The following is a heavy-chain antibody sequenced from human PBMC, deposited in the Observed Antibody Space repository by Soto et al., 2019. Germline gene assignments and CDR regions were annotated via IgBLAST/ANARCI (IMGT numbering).Heavy chain of an antibody. CDR3: ANRNDYGSGSYFPFDH. CDR1: GFTFSSYG. D-gene: IGHD3-10*01. J-gene: IGHJ4*02. V-gene: IGHV3-23*01. Sequence: EVQLLESGGGLVQPGGSLRLSCAASGFTFSSYGMSWVRQAPGKGLEWVSSISGGGGSTYYADSVKGRFTISRDNSKTTLYLQVSSLRAEDTAVYYCANRNDYGSGSYFPFDHWGQGTLVTVSS. CDR2: ISGGGGST.